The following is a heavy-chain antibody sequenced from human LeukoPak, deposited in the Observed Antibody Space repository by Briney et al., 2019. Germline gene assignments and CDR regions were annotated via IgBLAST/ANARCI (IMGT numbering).Heavy chain of an antibody. CDR2: IYYSGST. Sequence: ASETLSLTCIVSGGSTTNYIYHWAWIRQPPGKGLECIGTIYYSGSTSYNPSLKSRVTISADTSKNQFSLKLSSVTAADTAVYYCARGRGYSDSSSYYFDYWGQGTLVTVS. J-gene: IGHJ4*02. CDR1: GGSTTNYIYH. D-gene: IGHD3-22*01. V-gene: IGHV4-39*01. CDR3: ARGRGYSDSSSYYFDY.